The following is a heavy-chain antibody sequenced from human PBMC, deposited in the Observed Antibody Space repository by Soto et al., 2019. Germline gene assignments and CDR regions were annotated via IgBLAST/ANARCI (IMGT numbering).Heavy chain of an antibody. CDR1: GGSISSGDYY. V-gene: IGHV4-30-4*01. CDR3: ARVRGVTYFDY. Sequence: QVQLQESGPGLVKPSQTLSLTCTVSGGSISSGDYYWSWIRQPPGKGLEWIGYIYYSGSPYYNPSLKSIVTVSVDTSKIQFSLKLTSVTAAGTAVYYCARVRGVTYFDYWGQGTLVTVSS. J-gene: IGHJ4*02. CDR2: IYYSGSP. D-gene: IGHD3-10*01.